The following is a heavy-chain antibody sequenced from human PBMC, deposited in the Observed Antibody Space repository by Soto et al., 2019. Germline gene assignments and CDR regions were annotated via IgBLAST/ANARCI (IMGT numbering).Heavy chain of an antibody. CDR2: IRGSGGST. CDR1: GFTFSSYA. J-gene: IGHJ4*02. Sequence: EVQLLESGGGLVQPGGSLRLSCAASGFTFSSYAMSWVRQAPGKGLEWVSAIRGSGGSTYYPDSVKGRFTISRDNSKNTLYLQMTCLGAEDTVVFYCANFKYSSSWYEGYYFDYWGQGTLGTVSS. V-gene: IGHV3-23*01. CDR3: ANFKYSSSWYEGYYFDY. D-gene: IGHD6-13*01.